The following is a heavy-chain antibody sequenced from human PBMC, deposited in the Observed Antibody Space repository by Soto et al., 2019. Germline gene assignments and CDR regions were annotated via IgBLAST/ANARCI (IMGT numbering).Heavy chain of an antibody. CDR3: ARVWGPDYCGMDV. CDR2: INAGNGNT. CDR1: GYTFTSYE. D-gene: IGHD7-27*01. J-gene: IGHJ6*02. V-gene: IGHV1-3*01. Sequence: QVQLVQSGAEVKKPGASVKVSCKASGYTFTSYEMHWVRQAPGQRLEWMGWINAGNGNTKYSQKFQGRVTITRDTSASTAYMELISLSSEGTAVYYFARVWGPDYCGMDVWGQGTTVTVSS.